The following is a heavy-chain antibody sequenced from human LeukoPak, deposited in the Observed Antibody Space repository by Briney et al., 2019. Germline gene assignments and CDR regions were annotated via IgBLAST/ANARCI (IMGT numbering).Heavy chain of an antibody. CDR1: GASSSSGNYY. CDR3: ARVAMVRGGYFDY. Sequence: PSQTLSLTCTVSGASSSSGNYYWSWIRQHPGEGLEWIGYIYYSGSTNYNPSLKSRVTISVDTSKNQFSLKLSSVTAADTAVYYCARVAMVRGGYFDYWGQGTLVTVSP. V-gene: IGHV4-31*03. CDR2: IYYSGST. J-gene: IGHJ4*02. D-gene: IGHD3-10*01.